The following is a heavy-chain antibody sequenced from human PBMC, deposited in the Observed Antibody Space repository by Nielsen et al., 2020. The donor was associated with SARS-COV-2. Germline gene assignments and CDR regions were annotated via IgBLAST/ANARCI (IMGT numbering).Heavy chain of an antibody. CDR2: IYSGGST. J-gene: IGHJ4*02. CDR3: LYYYDSSGYPGFFEY. V-gene: IGHV3-53*01. Sequence: GGSLRLSCAASGFTVSSNYMSWVRQAPGTGLEWVSVIYSGGSTYYADSVKGRFTISRDNSKNTLYLQMNSLRSEDTAVYYCLYYYDSSGYPGFFEYWGQGTLVTVSS. D-gene: IGHD3-22*01. CDR1: GFTVSSNY.